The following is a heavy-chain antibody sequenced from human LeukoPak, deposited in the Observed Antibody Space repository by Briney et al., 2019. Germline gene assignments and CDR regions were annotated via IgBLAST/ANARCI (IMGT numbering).Heavy chain of an antibody. J-gene: IGHJ4*02. CDR3: ATKQWLAPPPDS. Sequence: PGGSLRLSCAASGFTFNEYWMYWVRQAPGKGQVSVSRINTDGSITTYADSVKGRFTISRDNAENTLYLQMNSLRAEDTAVYYCATKQWLAPPPDSWGQGTLVTVSS. V-gene: IGHV3-74*01. D-gene: IGHD6-19*01. CDR2: INTDGSIT. CDR1: GFTFNEYW.